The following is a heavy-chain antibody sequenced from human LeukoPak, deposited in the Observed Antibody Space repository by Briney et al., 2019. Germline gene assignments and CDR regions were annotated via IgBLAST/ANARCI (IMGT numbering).Heavy chain of an antibody. V-gene: IGHV4-4*02. CDR1: GGSISSSNW. CDR3: ARYSKPYYDILTGCNYFDY. D-gene: IGHD3-9*01. CDR2: IYHSGST. J-gene: IGHJ4*02. Sequence: SETLSLTCAVSGGSISSSNWWSWVRQPPGKGLEWIGEIYHSGSTNYNPSLKSRVTISVDKSKNQFSLKLSSVTAADTAVYYCARYSKPYYDILTGCNYFDYWGQGTLVAVSS.